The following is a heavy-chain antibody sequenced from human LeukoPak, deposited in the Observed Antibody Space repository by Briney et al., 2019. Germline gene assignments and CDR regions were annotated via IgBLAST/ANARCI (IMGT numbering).Heavy chain of an antibody. CDR1: GFTFSDYY. J-gene: IGHJ4*02. Sequence: GGSLRLSCAASGFTFSDYYMSWIRQAPGKGLEWVSYISSTGSTIYYADSEKGRFTISRDNAKNSLFLQMNSLRADDTAVYYCARTGGFGDLYYFDYWGQGTLVTVSS. CDR3: ARTGGFGDLYYFDY. D-gene: IGHD3-10*01. V-gene: IGHV3-11*04. CDR2: ISSTGSTI.